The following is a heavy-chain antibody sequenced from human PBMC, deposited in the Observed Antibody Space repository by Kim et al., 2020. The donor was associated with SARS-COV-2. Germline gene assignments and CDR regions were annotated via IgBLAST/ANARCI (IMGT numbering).Heavy chain of an antibody. CDR2: ISYDGSNK. J-gene: IGHJ4*02. D-gene: IGHD1-26*01. Sequence: GGSLRLSCAASGFSFSGYGMHWVRQAPGKGLEWVAVISYDGSNKYYADSVKGRFTLSRDNSKNTLYLQMNSLRAEDTAVYYCARHHSGSYQHYFDYWGQGTRVTVSS. CDR3: ARHHSGSYQHYFDY. CDR1: GFSFSGYG. V-gene: IGHV3-33*05.